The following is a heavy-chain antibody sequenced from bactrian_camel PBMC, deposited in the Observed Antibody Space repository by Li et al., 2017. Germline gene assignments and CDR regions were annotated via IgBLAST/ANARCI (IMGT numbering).Heavy chain of an antibody. CDR1: GYTRRSDC. V-gene: IGHV3S53*01. CDR2: IHSDNTT. J-gene: IGHJ4*01. CDR3: AAGTRIIVGDYCDGITN. Sequence: HVQLVESGGGAVQAGGSLRLSRAASGYTRRSDCMGWFRQAPGKQREALVFIHSDNTTAYADSVKGRFTISQDNAKNIIYLQMNSLTPDDTAMYYCAAGTRIIVGDYCDGITNWGQGTQVTVS. D-gene: IGHD4*01.